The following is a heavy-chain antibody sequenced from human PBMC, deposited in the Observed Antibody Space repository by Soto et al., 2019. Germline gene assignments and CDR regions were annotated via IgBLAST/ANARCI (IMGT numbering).Heavy chain of an antibody. D-gene: IGHD3-10*01. CDR2: ISGSGGST. Sequence: GGSLRLSCAASGFTFSSYAMSWVRQAPGKGLEWVSAISGSGGSTYYADSVKGRFTISRDNSKNTLYLQMNSLRAEDTAVYYCAKDLSYYGSGNYYFDYWGQGTLVTVSS. V-gene: IGHV3-23*01. J-gene: IGHJ4*02. CDR1: GFTFSSYA. CDR3: AKDLSYYGSGNYYFDY.